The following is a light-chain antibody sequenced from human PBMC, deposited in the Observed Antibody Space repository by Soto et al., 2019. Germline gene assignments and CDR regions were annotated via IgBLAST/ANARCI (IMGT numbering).Light chain of an antibody. Sequence: DIQMTQSPSSLSASVGDRVTITCRASQGIRNELGWYQQKPGKAPKRLIYAASSLQSGVPSRFSGRGGGTGSTLTITSPQPEDFAPYYCLQHNSYPWTFGQGTKVDIK. CDR2: AAS. CDR3: LQHNSYPWT. J-gene: IGKJ1*01. CDR1: QGIRNE. V-gene: IGKV1-17*01.